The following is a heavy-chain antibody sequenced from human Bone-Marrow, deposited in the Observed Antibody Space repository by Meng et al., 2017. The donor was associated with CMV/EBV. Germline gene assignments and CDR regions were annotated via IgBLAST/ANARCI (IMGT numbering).Heavy chain of an antibody. D-gene: IGHD2-2*01. CDR2: IIPILGIA. V-gene: IGHV1-69*10. CDR3: AAPYCSSTSCYSGGLDAIDI. Sequence: SVKVFCKASGGTFSSYAISWVRQAPGQGLGWMGGIIPILGIANYAQKFQGRVTITADKSTSTAYMELSSLRYEDTAVYYCAAPYCSSTSCYSGGLDAIDIWGQGTMVTVSS. J-gene: IGHJ3*02. CDR1: GGTFSSYA.